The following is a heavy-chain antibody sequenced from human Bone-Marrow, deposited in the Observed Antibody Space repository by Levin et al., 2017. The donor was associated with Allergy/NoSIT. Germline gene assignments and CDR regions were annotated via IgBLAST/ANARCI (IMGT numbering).Heavy chain of an antibody. V-gene: IGHV4-34*01. CDR1: GGSFSGYY. Sequence: SQTLSLTCAVYGGSFSGYYWSWIRQPPGKGLEWIGEINHSGSTNYNPSLKSRVTISVDTSKNQFSLKLSSVTAADTAVYYCARGNRQVTVTTKLRWFDPWGQGTLVTVSS. D-gene: IGHD4-17*01. J-gene: IGHJ5*02. CDR3: ARGNRQVTVTTKLRWFDP. CDR2: INHSGST.